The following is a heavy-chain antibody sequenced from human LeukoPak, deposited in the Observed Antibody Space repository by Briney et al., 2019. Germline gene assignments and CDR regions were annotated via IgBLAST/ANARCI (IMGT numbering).Heavy chain of an antibody. Sequence: PGGSLRLSCAASGFTFRNHGMHWVRQAPGKGLEWVAVIFYDGGNKYYADLVKGRFTISRDNYKYTLWLQMNSLRAEDTAMYYCVRDRSYRYFDFWGPGTPVTVSS. V-gene: IGHV3-33*01. CDR3: VRDRSYRYFDF. D-gene: IGHD2-2*02. CDR2: IFYDGGNK. J-gene: IGHJ4*02. CDR1: GFTFRNHG.